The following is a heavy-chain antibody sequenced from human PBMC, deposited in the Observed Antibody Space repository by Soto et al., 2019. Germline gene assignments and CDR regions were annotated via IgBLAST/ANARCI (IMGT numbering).Heavy chain of an antibody. V-gene: IGHV3-30*18. Sequence: SLRLSCAASRFSFRAHGMHWVRQAPGKGLEWVAVISYDGSNSYYADSVKGRFTISRDNSNNALYLQMSSLRPEDTAVYFCAKDHRNGGSRVDYWGQGTLVTVSS. CDR2: ISYDGSNS. CDR3: AKDHRNGGSRVDY. D-gene: IGHD2-15*01. CDR1: RFSFRAHG. J-gene: IGHJ4*02.